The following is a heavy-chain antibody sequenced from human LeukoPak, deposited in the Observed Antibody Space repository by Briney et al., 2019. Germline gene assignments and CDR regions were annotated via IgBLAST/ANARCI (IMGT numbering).Heavy chain of an antibody. V-gene: IGHV3-74*01. Sequence: QPGGSLRLSCAGSGITFSSYWMHWVRQAPGKGLAWVSRINSDGRSTNYADSVKGRFTISRDNAKNTLYLQMNSLRAEDTAVYYCARSAYPGNSVIEDWGRGTLVTVSS. J-gene: IGHJ4*02. CDR1: GITFSSYW. CDR3: ARSAYPGNSVIED. CDR2: INSDGRST. D-gene: IGHD4-23*01.